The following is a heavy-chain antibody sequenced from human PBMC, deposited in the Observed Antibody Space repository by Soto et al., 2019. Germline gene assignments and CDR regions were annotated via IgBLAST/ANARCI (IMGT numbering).Heavy chain of an antibody. J-gene: IGHJ6*02. CDR2: ISGSGGST. V-gene: IGHV3-23*01. CDR1: GFTFSSYA. Sequence: GGSLRLSCAASGFTFSSYAMSWVRQAPGKGLEWVSAISGSGGSTYYADSVKGRFTISRDNSKNTLYLQMNSLRAEDTAVYYCARAGKVVVVPAAIPSNYYYYYYGMDVWGQGTTVTVSS. CDR3: ARAGKVVVVPAAIPSNYYYYYYGMDV. D-gene: IGHD2-2*02.